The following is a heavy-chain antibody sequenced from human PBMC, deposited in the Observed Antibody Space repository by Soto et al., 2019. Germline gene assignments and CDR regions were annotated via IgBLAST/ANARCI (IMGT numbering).Heavy chain of an antibody. D-gene: IGHD3-22*01. CDR1: GFTFSNAW. Sequence: GGSLRLSCAASGFTFSNAWMNWVRQAPGKGLEWVGRIKSKTDGGTTDYAAPVKGRFTISRDDSRNTLYLQMNSLKTEDTAAYYCTTDLAYYDSSGPLAFDIWGQGTMVTVSS. CDR3: TTDLAYYDSSGPLAFDI. J-gene: IGHJ3*02. CDR2: IKSKTDGGTT. V-gene: IGHV3-15*07.